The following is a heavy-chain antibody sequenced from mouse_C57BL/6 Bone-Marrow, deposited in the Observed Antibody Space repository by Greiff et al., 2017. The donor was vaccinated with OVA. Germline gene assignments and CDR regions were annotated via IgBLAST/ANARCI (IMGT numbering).Heavy chain of an antibody. CDR3: ARDDGYSLDY. D-gene: IGHD2-3*01. CDR2: ISYDGSN. V-gene: IGHV3-6*01. Sequence: EVQLQESGPGLVKPSQSLSLTCSVTGYSITSGYYWNWIRQFPGNKLEWMGYISYDGSNNYNPSLKNRISITRDTSKNQFFLKLNSVTTEDTATYYCARDDGYSLDYWGQGTTLTVSS. J-gene: IGHJ2*01. CDR1: GYSITSGYY.